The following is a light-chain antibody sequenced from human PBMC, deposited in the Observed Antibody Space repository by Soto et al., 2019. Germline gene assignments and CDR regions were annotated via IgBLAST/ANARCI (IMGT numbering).Light chain of an antibody. CDR3: QQYYSYPIT. CDR1: QGISSY. J-gene: IGKJ5*01. V-gene: IGKV1-8*01. Sequence: AIRVTQSPSSLSASKGDRVTITCRASQGISSYLAWYQQKPGKAPKLLIYAASTLQSGVPSRFSGSGSGTDFTLTISCLQSEDFATYYCQQYYSYPITFGEGTRLDIK. CDR2: AAS.